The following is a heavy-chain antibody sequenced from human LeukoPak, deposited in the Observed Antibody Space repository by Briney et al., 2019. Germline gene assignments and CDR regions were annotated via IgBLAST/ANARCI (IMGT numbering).Heavy chain of an antibody. CDR3: ARGGYYGSGSYYRRPNWFDP. D-gene: IGHD3-10*01. CDR2: IYYSGST. Sequence: PSETLSLTCTVSGGSISSSSYYWGWIRQPPGKGLEWIGSIYYSGSTYYNPSLKSRVTISVDTSKNQFSLKLSSVTAADTAVYYCARGGYYGSGSYYRRPNWFDPWGQGTLVTVSS. J-gene: IGHJ5*02. CDR1: GGSISSSSYY. V-gene: IGHV4-39*07.